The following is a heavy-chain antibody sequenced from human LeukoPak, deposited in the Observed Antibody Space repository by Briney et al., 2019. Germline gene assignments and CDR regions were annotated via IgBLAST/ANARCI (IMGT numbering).Heavy chain of an antibody. CDR2: IYYSGST. Sequence: SETLSLTCTVSGGSISSGDYYWSWIRQPPGKGLEWIGYIYYSGSTYYNPSLKSRVTISVDTSKNQFSLKLSSVTAADTAVYYCARLRYFDWLIDCWGQGTLVTVSS. J-gene: IGHJ4*02. CDR1: GGSISSGDYY. CDR3: ARLRYFDWLIDC. V-gene: IGHV4-30-4*01. D-gene: IGHD3-9*01.